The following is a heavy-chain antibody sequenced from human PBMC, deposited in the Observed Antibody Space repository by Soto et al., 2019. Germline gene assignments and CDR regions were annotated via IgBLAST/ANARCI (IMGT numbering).Heavy chain of an antibody. Sequence: SETLSLTCTVSGGSISSGGYYWSWIRQHPGKGLEWIGYIYYSGSTYYNPSPKSRVTISVDTSKNQFSLKLSSVTAADTAVYYCARGPEPRYCSGGSCPYYYYYMDVWGKGTTVTVSS. J-gene: IGHJ6*03. V-gene: IGHV4-31*03. CDR3: ARGPEPRYCSGGSCPYYYYYMDV. D-gene: IGHD2-15*01. CDR2: IYYSGST. CDR1: GGSISSGGYY.